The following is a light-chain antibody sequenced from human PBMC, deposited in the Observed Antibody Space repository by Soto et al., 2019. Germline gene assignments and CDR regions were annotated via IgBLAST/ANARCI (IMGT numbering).Light chain of an antibody. CDR1: QSISSSY. J-gene: IGKJ2*01. CDR3: QQYVTSPYI. V-gene: IGKV3-20*01. CDR2: GVS. Sequence: DIVLTQSPGTLSLSPGERATLSCRASQSISSSYLAWYQQKPGQAPRLLIHGVSTRATGIPDRFSGSGSGTDFTLTIRRLEPEDFAVYYCQQYVTSPYIFGQGTKLEIK.